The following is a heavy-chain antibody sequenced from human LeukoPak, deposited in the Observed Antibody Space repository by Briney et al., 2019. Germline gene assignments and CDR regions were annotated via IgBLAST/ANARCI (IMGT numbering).Heavy chain of an antibody. CDR2: IIQILGTA. CDR1: GGTFSSYA. CDR3: ARDDTGYCQH. V-gene: IGHV1-69*05. Sequence: GASVKVSCKASGGTFSSYAISWVRQAPGQGLEWMGRIIQILGTANYAQKFQGRVTITTDESTSTAYIELSSLRSEDTAVYYCARDDTGYCQHWGQGTLVTVSS. D-gene: IGHD1-14*01. J-gene: IGHJ1*01.